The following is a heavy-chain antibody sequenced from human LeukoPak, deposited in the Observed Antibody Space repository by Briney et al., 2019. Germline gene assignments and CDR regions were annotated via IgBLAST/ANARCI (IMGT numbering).Heavy chain of an antibody. V-gene: IGHV3-72*01. CDR1: GFTLSSNY. CDR3: ARVPRWDESTSIAY. CDR2: IRNKANSYTT. J-gene: IGHJ4*02. D-gene: IGHD5-24*01. Sequence: GGSLRLSCAASGFTLSSNYMSWVRRAPGKGLEWVGRIRNKANSYTTEYAASVTGRFTISRDDSNNSLYLQMNSLNTEDTDMYYCARVPRWDESTSIAYWGQGTLVTVSS.